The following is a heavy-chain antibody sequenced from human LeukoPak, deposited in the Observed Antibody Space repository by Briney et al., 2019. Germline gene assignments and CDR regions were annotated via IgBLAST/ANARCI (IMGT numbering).Heavy chain of an antibody. D-gene: IGHD1-26*01. CDR2: ISYDGSNK. J-gene: IGHJ4*02. CDR1: GFTFSSYG. V-gene: IGHV3-30*18. Sequence: PGGSLRLSCAASGFTFSSYGMHWVRQAPGKGLEWVAVISYDGSNKYYADSVKGRFTISRDNSKNTLYLQMNSLRAEDTAVYYCAKTRGELLPDFDYWGQGTLVTVSS. CDR3: AKTRGELLPDFDY.